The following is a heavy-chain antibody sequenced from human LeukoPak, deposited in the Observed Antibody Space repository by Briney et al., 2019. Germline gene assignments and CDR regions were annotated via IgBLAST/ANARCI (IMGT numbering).Heavy chain of an antibody. D-gene: IGHD1-20*01. Sequence: GGSLRLSCAASGFTFSSYGMHWDRQAPGKGLEWVAFIRYEGSNKYYAGSVKGRFTNSRDNSKNTLYLQMNSLRAEDTAVYYCARDVGYNWNDGNAFDIWGQGTMVTVSS. CDR3: ARDVGYNWNDGNAFDI. J-gene: IGHJ3*02. CDR1: GFTFSSYG. V-gene: IGHV3-30*02. CDR2: IRYEGSNK.